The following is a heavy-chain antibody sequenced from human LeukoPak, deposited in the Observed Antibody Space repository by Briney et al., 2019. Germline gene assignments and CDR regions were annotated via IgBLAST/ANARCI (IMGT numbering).Heavy chain of an antibody. CDR1: GFTFSSYA. Sequence: GGSLRLSCAASGFTFSSYALSWVRQAPGKGLEWVSAISGSGVGTYYADSVKGRFTISRDNSKNTLYLQMNSLRAEDTAVYYCAKWGSGRDGYNGAGYWGQGTLGTVSP. D-gene: IGHD5-24*01. CDR2: ISGSGVGT. CDR3: AKWGSGRDGYNGAGY. V-gene: IGHV3-23*01. J-gene: IGHJ4*02.